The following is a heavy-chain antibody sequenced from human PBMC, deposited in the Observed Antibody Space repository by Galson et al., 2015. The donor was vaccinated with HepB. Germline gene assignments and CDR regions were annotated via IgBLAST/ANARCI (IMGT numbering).Heavy chain of an antibody. CDR3: ARDGGYGSRFIDY. D-gene: IGHD3-10*01. CDR2: IIPIFGTA. CDR1: GGTFSSYA. V-gene: IGHV1-69*13. J-gene: IGHJ4*02. Sequence: SVKVSCKASGGTFSSYAISWVRQAPGQGLEWMGGIIPIFGTANYAQKFQGRVTITADESTSTAYMELSSLRSEDTAVYYCARDGGYGSRFIDYWGQGTLVTVSS.